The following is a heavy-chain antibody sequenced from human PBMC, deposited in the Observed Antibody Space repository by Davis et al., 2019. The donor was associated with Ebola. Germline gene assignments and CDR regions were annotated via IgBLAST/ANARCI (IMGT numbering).Heavy chain of an antibody. D-gene: IGHD2-15*01. CDR3: ARGGGDIVVVVAATSYYYGMDV. Sequence: GGSLRLSCAASGFTFSDYYMSWIRQAPGKGLEWVSYISSSSSYIYYADSVKGRFTISRDNAKNSLYLQMNSLRAEDTAVYYCARGGGDIVVVVAATSYYYGMDVWGQGTTVTVSS. CDR2: ISSSSSYI. V-gene: IGHV3-11*06. CDR1: GFTFSDYY. J-gene: IGHJ6*02.